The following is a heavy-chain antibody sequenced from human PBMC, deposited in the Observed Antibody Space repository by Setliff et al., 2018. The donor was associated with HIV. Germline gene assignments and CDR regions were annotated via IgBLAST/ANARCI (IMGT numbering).Heavy chain of an antibody. CDR3: ARGAFDTSDYYSNSYYFYIDV. Sequence: SETLSLTCTVSGDSLSDYYWSWIRQSPGKGLEWIGYIYYSGSSSYKPSLKSRVTMSIDTPRNEFSLRLSSVTAADTAVYYCARGAFDTSDYYSNSYYFYIDVWGKGTTVTVS. J-gene: IGHJ6*03. V-gene: IGHV4-59*01. D-gene: IGHD3-22*01. CDR1: GDSLSDYY. CDR2: IYYSGSS.